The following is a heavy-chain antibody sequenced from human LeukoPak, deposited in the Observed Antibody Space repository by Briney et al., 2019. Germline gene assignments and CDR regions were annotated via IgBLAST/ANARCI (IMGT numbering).Heavy chain of an antibody. D-gene: IGHD2/OR15-2a*01. CDR1: GGSISSSSYY. V-gene: IGHV4-39*07. CDR2: IYYSGST. CDR3: ARDARRSFRY. J-gene: IGHJ4*02. Sequence: PSETLSLTCTVSGGSISSSSYYWGWIRQPPGKGLEWIGSIYYSGSTYYNPSLKSRVTISVDTSKNQFSLKLSSVTAADTAVYYCARDARRSFRYWGQGTLVTVSS.